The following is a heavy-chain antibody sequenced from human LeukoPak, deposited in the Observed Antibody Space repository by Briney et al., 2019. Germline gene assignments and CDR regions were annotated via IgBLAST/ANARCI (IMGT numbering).Heavy chain of an antibody. CDR2: ISSSSSTI. D-gene: IGHD6-6*01. CDR1: GFTFSSYG. CDR3: TRGGAARPDY. J-gene: IGHJ4*02. V-gene: IGHV3-48*01. Sequence: PGGSLTLSCAASGFTFSSYGMDWVRQAPGKGLEWVSYISSSSSTIYYANSVKGRFTISRDNAKNSLFLQMNSLRAEDTAVYYCTRGGAARPDYWGQGILVTVSS.